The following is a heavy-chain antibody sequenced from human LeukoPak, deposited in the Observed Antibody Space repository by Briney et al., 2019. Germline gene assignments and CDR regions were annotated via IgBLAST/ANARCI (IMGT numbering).Heavy chain of an antibody. CDR3: AKGPQTGYSN. J-gene: IGHJ3*01. CDR2: ISYDGSNK. D-gene: IGHD6-13*01. Sequence: GGSLRLSCAASGFTFSSYGMPWVRQAPGKGLEWVAVISYDGSNKYYADSVKGRFTISRDNSKNTLYLQMNSLRAEDTAVYYCAKGPQTGYSNWGQGTKVTVSS. CDR1: GFTFSSYG. V-gene: IGHV3-30*18.